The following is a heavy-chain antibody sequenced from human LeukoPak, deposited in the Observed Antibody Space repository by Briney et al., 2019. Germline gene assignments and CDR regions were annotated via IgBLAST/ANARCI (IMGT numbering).Heavy chain of an antibody. CDR3: ARSKSGTYSWFDP. D-gene: IGHD1-26*01. CDR1: GGSVNGYY. Sequence: SETLSLTCTVSGGSVNGYYWSWIRQPPGRGLEWIGYIYYTGSANYNPSLKSQVTISLDTSNNQFSLKLTSVTAADTAVYYCARSKSGTYSWFDPWGQGTLVTVSS. V-gene: IGHV4-59*08. J-gene: IGHJ5*02. CDR2: IYYTGSA.